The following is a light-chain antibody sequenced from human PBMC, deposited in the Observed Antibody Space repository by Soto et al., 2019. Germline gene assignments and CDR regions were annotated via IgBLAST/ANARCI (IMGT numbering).Light chain of an antibody. CDR3: QQYSYFAT. J-gene: IGKJ1*01. V-gene: IGKV1-5*03. CDR1: QSICSW. CDR2: KAS. Sequence: DIQMTQSPSTLSASVGDRVTITCRASQSICSWLTWYQQKAGQAPKLLIYKASIVESGVPSRFSGSGSGTEFTLTISSLQPDDSATYYCQQYSYFATFGQGTRVEVK.